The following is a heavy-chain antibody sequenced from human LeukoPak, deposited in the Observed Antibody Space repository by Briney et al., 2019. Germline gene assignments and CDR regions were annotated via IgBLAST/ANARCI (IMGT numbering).Heavy chain of an antibody. V-gene: IGHV4-39*01. Sequence: SETLSLTCTVSVDSISSYYWSWIRQPPGKGLEWIGSIYYSGTTYYNPSLKSRVTISVGTSKNQFSLKLTSVTAADTAVYYCARLDFSSGYYGYYFDYWGQGTLVTVSS. J-gene: IGHJ4*02. D-gene: IGHD3-22*01. CDR1: VDSISSYY. CDR2: IYYSGTT. CDR3: ARLDFSSGYYGYYFDY.